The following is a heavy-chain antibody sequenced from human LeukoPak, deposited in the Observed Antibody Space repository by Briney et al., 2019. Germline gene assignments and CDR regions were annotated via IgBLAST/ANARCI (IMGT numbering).Heavy chain of an antibody. J-gene: IGHJ4*02. V-gene: IGHV3-7*01. D-gene: IGHD3-22*01. Sequence: GGSLRLSCAASGFTFNNFWMSWVRQAPGKGLEWVANINEGAGERFYGDSVKGRVTISRDNAKNSLHLQMNSLRSEDTAVYYCASGYDSSGYYYNYWGQGTLVTVSS. CDR1: GFTFNNFW. CDR2: INEGAGER. CDR3: ASGYDSSGYYYNY.